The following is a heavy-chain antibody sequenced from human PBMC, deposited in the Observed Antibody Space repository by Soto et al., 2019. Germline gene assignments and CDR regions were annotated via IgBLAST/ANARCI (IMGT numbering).Heavy chain of an antibody. Sequence: EVQLVESGGGLVQPGGSLKLSCAASGFTFSGSAMHWVRQASGKGLESVGRIRSKANSYATSYDAWVKGRFTISRDDSKNTSYLRMNVLKTEDTAVYYCTSPARVYYYYGMAVSGQGTTLTVSS. J-gene: IGHJ6*02. CDR2: IRSKANSYAT. D-gene: IGHD3-10*01. V-gene: IGHV3-73*02. CDR3: TSPARVYYYYGMAV. CDR1: GFTFSGSA.